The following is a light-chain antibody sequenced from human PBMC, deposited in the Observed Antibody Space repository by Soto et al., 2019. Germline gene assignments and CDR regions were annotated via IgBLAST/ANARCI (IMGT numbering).Light chain of an antibody. CDR2: GDS. V-gene: IGLV3-21*02. Sequence: SYVLTQPPSVSVAPGQTARITCEGNNIGSKGVHWYQQKPGQAPVLVVYGDSDRPSGTPERFSGSDSGNTATLTIGGVEPGDEADYYCQVWDISSDHVLFAGGTKLTVL. J-gene: IGLJ2*01. CDR3: QVWDISSDHVL. CDR1: NIGSKG.